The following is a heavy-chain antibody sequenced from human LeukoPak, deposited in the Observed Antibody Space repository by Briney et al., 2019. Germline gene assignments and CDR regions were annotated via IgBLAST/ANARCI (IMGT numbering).Heavy chain of an antibody. CDR2: ITSSGSTI. CDR3: ARDKYYYDSGNSLRCDH. V-gene: IGHV3-11*01. CDR1: GFTFSDYY. D-gene: IGHD3-10*01. Sequence: PGGSLKLSCAASGFTFSDYYMSWIRQAPGKGLEWVSYITSSGSTIYYADSVKGRFTISRDNAKNSLYLQMNSLRAEDTAVYYCARDKYYYDSGNSLRCDHWGQGTLVTVSS. J-gene: IGHJ4*02.